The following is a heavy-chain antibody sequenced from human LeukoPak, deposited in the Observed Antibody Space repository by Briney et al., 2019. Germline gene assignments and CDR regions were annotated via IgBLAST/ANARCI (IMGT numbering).Heavy chain of an antibody. CDR2: IYPDDSDT. CDR1: GYSFPNFW. V-gene: IGHV5-51*01. Sequence: GESMKICCKGSGYSFPNFWIGWVRQMPGKGLEWMGIIYPDDSDTRYSPSFQGQVTFSADKSISTAYLQWSSLQVSDTAMYYCATGITIFGVVTPPDSWGQGTLVTVSS. D-gene: IGHD3-3*01. CDR3: ATGITIFGVVTPPDS. J-gene: IGHJ5*02.